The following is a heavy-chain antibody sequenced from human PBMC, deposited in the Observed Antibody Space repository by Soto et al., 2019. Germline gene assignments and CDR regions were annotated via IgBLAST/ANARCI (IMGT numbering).Heavy chain of an antibody. CDR1: GYSVTSYW. CDR3: ARIAAAGDLDRYYFDY. J-gene: IGHJ4*02. CDR2: IYPGDSDT. D-gene: IGHD6-13*01. Sequence: PVAALKISCKGSGYSVTSYWSGWVRQMPGKGLEWMGIIYPGDSDTRYSPSFQGQVTISADKSISTAYLQWSSLKASDTAMYYCARIAAAGDLDRYYFDYWGQGTLVTAPQ. V-gene: IGHV5-51*01.